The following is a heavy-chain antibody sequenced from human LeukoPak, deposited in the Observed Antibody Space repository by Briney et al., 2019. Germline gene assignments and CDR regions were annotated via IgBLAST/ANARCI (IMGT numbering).Heavy chain of an antibody. D-gene: IGHD3-10*01. CDR3: ARLKSRSSGSTDFDS. Sequence: PSETLSLTCTVSGGSISSTNYYWGWIRQPSGTGLEWIGSSAYSGNIDYNPSLQSRVTISIDTSNNQFSLRLSSVTAADTAVYYCARLKSRSSGSTDFDSWGQGTLVTVSS. CDR1: GGSISSTNYY. CDR2: SAYSGNI. J-gene: IGHJ4*02. V-gene: IGHV4-39*01.